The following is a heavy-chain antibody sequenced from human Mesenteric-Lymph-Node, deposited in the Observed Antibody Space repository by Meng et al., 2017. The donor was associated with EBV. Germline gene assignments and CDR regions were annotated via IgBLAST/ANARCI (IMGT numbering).Heavy chain of an antibody. V-gene: IGHV4-34*01. CDR3: ARGRYYYGSGSSREWFDP. D-gene: IGHD3-10*01. Sequence: QGPLQMSAAGLWNASGSPLPTRAVYVWSFSGYYWSWIRQPPGKGLEWIGEINHSGSTNYNPSLKSRVTISVDTSKNQFSLKLSSVTAADTAVYYCARGRYYYGSGSSREWFDPWGQGTLVTVSS. J-gene: IGHJ5*02. CDR2: INHSGST. CDR1: VWSFSGYY.